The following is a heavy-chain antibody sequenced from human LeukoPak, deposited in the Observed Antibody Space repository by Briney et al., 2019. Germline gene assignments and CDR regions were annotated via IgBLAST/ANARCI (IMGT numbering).Heavy chain of an antibody. Sequence: SQTLSLTCTVSSYSISSGYYWGWIRQPPGKGLEWIGNIYHSGSTYYKPSLKSRVTISVDTSKNQFSLKLSSVTAADTAVYYCARVTSRLGVCDYWGQGTLVTVSS. CDR2: IYHSGST. J-gene: IGHJ4*02. V-gene: IGHV4-38-2*02. CDR1: SYSISSGYY. D-gene: IGHD2-8*01. CDR3: ARVTSRLGVCDY.